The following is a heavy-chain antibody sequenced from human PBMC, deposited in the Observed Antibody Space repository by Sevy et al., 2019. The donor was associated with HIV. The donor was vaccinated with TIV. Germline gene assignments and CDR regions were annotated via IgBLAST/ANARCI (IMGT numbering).Heavy chain of an antibody. CDR1: GFTFSSYG. CDR3: VKDRTGNTGAFDI. J-gene: IGHJ3*02. Sequence: GGSLRLSCAASGFTFSSYGMHWVRQAPGKGLEWVAVISYDGSNKYYADSVKGRFTISRDNSKNTLYLQMNSLRAEDTAVYYCVKDRTGNTGAFDIWGQGTMVTVSS. V-gene: IGHV3-30*18. CDR2: ISYDGSNK. D-gene: IGHD3-10*01.